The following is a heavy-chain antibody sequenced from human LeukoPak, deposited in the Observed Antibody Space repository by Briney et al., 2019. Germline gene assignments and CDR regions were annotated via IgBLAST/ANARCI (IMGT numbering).Heavy chain of an antibody. J-gene: IGHJ6*03. V-gene: IGHV3-43D*04. CDR1: GFTFDDYA. Sequence: PGGSLRLSCAASGFTFDDYAMHWVRQAPGKGLEWVSLISWDGGSTYYADSVKGRFTIPRDNSKNSLYLQMNSLRAEDTALYYCAKGNLESDYYYYYMDVWGKGTTVTVSS. CDR3: AKGNLESDYYYYYMDV. D-gene: IGHD3-3*01. CDR2: ISWDGGST.